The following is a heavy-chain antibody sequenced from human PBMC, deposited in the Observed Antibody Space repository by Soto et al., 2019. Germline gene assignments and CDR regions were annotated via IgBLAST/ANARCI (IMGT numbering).Heavy chain of an antibody. Sequence: SETLSLTCTFSCGSISSGGYYWSWIRQHPGKGLEWIGYIYYSGSTYYNPSLKSRVTISVDTSKNQFSLKLTSVTAADTAVYFCARAQTIFGIITVFDYWGQGTLVTVSS. CDR2: IYYSGST. V-gene: IGHV4-31*03. D-gene: IGHD3-3*01. CDR3: ARAQTIFGIITVFDY. CDR1: CGSISSGGYY. J-gene: IGHJ4*02.